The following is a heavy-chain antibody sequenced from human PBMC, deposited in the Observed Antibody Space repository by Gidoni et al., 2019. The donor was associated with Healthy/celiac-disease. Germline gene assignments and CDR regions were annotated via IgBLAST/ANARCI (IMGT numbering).Heavy chain of an antibody. D-gene: IGHD3-10*01. CDR1: GYSFSSCA. CDR3: ARHFSGSGSRAAYYYYYMDV. CDR2: IYPGDSDP. J-gene: IGHJ6*03. Sequence: EVQLVQSGAGVKKPGESLKISCKDSGYSFSSCAIDWVRPMPGKGLEWMGIIYPGDSDPRYSPSFQGPVTISADKSISTAYLQWSSLKASYPAMYYCARHFSGSGSRAAYYYYYMDVWGQGTTVTVSS. V-gene: IGHV5-51*01.